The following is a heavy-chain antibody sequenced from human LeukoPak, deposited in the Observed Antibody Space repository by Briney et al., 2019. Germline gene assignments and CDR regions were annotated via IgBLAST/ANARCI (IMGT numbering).Heavy chain of an antibody. CDR3: ARGLGIAYYYDSSGYYWFDP. Sequence: PSETLSLTCSVSGGSISSYYWHWIRQPPGKGLEWIGYIYSSGSTYYNPSLKSRVTISVDTSKNQFSLKLSSVTAADTAVYYCARGLGIAYYYDSSGYYWFDPWGQGTLVTVSS. J-gene: IGHJ5*02. V-gene: IGHV4-59*01. D-gene: IGHD3-22*01. CDR2: IYSSGST. CDR1: GGSISSYY.